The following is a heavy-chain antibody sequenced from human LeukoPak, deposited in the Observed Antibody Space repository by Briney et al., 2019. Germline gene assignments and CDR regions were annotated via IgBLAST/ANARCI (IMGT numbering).Heavy chain of an antibody. J-gene: IGHJ3*02. V-gene: IGHV1-69*04. D-gene: IGHD5-24*01. CDR3: AREEVEMATGGAFDI. Sequence: SSVKVSCKASGGTFSSYAISWVRQAPGQGLEWMGRIIPIFGIANYAQKFQGRVTITADKSTSTAYMELSSLRSEDTAVYYCAREEVEMATGGAFDIWGQGTMVTVSS. CDR2: IIPIFGIA. CDR1: GGTFSSYA.